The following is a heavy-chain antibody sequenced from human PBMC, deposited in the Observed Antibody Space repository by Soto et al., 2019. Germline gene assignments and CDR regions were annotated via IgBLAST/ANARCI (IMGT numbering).Heavy chain of an antibody. D-gene: IGHD3-22*01. J-gene: IGHJ5*02. V-gene: IGHV1-69*01. Sequence: QVQLVQSGAEVKQPGSSVKVSCTASGGTFSSYAISWVRQAPGQGLEWMGGIIPIFGTANYAQKFQGRVTITADESTSTDYMDLSSLRSEDTAVYYGARESKSEIHDYDISGYYRNLFDPWGQGTLVTVSS. CDR2: IIPIFGTA. CDR1: GGTFSSYA. CDR3: ARESKSEIHDYDISGYYRNLFDP.